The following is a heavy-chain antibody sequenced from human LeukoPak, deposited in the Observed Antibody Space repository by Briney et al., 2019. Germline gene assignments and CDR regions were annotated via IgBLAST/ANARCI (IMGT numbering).Heavy chain of an antibody. CDR1: GFIVSSNY. CDR2: IYSGGST. V-gene: IGHV3-53*01. J-gene: IGHJ4*01. CDR3: SRAATLAGPFDF. D-gene: IGHD6-13*01. Sequence: GGSLRLSCAASGFIVSSNYMSWVRQAPGKGLEWVSTIYSGGSTYYAHSVKGRFTISRDNSQNTLYPQMNSLRAEDTALYYCSRAATLAGPFDFWGQGTLVTVSA.